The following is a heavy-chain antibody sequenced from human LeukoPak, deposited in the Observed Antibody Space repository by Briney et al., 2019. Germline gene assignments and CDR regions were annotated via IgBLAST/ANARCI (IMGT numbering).Heavy chain of an antibody. J-gene: IGHJ4*02. CDR2: ITDTGGTT. Sequence: PGGSPRLSCAASGFTFNSYAMSWVRKAPGKGLEYVSSITDTGGTTYYADSVKGRFTISRDNSKNTLYLQMNSLRVEDTAVYYCAKYLYASASPLDYWGQETLVTVSS. CDR3: AKYLYASASPLDY. D-gene: IGHD5/OR15-5a*01. CDR1: GFTFNSYA. V-gene: IGHV3-23*01.